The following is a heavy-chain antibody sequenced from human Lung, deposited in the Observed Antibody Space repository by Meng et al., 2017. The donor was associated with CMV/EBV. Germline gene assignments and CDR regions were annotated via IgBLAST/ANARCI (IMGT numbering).Heavy chain of an antibody. D-gene: IGHD3-3*01. J-gene: IGHJ5*02. CDR1: GFTFSSYS. Sequence: GESXKISCAASGFTFSSYSMNWVRQAPGKGLEWVSSISSSSSYIYYADSVKGRFTISRDNAKNSLYLQMNSLRAEDTAVYYCARVGPFDFWSGYSGPDSYNWFDPWGQGTLVTFSS. CDR2: ISSSSSYI. V-gene: IGHV3-21*01. CDR3: ARVGPFDFWSGYSGPDSYNWFDP.